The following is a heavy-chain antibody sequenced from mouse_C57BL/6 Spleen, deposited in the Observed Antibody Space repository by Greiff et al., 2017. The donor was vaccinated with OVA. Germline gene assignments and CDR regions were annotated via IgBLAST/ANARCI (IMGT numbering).Heavy chain of an antibody. D-gene: IGHD1-1*01. V-gene: IGHV3-6*01. J-gene: IGHJ3*01. CDR1: GYSITSGYY. Sequence: ESGPGLVKPSQSLSLTCSVTGYSITSGYYWNWIRQFPGNKLEWMGYISYDGSNNYNPSLKNRISITPDTSKNQYFLKLNSVTTEDTATYYCARVYDYYGSSYDAYWGQGTLVTVSA. CDR3: ARVYDYYGSSYDAY. CDR2: ISYDGSN.